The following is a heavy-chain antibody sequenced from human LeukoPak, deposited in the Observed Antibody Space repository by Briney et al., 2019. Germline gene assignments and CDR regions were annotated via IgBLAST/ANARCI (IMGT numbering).Heavy chain of an antibody. J-gene: IGHJ3*02. CDR2: ISAYNGNT. V-gene: IGHV1-18*01. CDR1: GYTFTSYN. CDR3: ARDGYDSSGYYPLGAFDI. Sequence: ASVTVSCKASGYTFTSYNINWVRQAPGQGLEWMGWISAYNGNTNYAQKFQGRVTITADKSTSTAYMELSSLRSEDTAVYYCARDGYDSSGYYPLGAFDIWGQGTMVTVSS. D-gene: IGHD3-22*01.